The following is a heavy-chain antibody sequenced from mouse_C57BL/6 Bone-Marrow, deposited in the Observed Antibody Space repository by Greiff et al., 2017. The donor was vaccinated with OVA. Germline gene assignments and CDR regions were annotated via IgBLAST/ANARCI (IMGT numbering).Heavy chain of an antibody. V-gene: IGHV1-64*01. CDR1: GYTFTSYW. CDR2: IHPNSGST. J-gene: IGHJ2*01. Sequence: QVQLQQPGAELVKPGASVKLSCKASGYTFTSYWMHWVKQRPGQGLEWIGMIHPNSGSTNYNEKFKSKATLTVDKSSSTAYMQLSSLTSEDSAVYYCASLYGSSYDYFDYWGQGTTLTVSS. CDR3: ASLYGSSYDYFDY. D-gene: IGHD1-1*01.